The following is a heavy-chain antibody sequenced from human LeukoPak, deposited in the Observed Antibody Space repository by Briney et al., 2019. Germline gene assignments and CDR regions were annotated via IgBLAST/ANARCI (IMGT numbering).Heavy chain of an antibody. V-gene: IGHV3-21*01. J-gene: IGHJ4*02. Sequence: PGGSLRLSCAASGFTFSSYSMNWVRQAPGKGLEWVSSISSSSSYIYYADSVKGRFTISRDNAKNSLYLQMNSLRAEDTAVYYCARGWYYDSSGSYYLDYWGQGTLVTVSS. CDR3: ARGWYYDSSGSYYLDY. CDR2: ISSSSSYI. CDR1: GFTFSSYS. D-gene: IGHD3-22*01.